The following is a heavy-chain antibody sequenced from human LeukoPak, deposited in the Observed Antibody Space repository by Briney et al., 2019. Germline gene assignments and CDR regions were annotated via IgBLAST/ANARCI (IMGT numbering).Heavy chain of an antibody. J-gene: IGHJ4*02. V-gene: IGHV4-61*02. CDR3: VREGYTWNDPDS. CDR1: GGSVSSGNYY. Sequence: SETLSLTCTVSGGSVSSGNYYWSWIRQPAGKGLEWIGRIYASGVANYNPSLKSRVTISVHMSKNQFSLNLSSVTAADTAVYYCVREGYTWNDPDSWGQGTLVTVSS. D-gene: IGHD1-1*01. CDR2: IYASGVA.